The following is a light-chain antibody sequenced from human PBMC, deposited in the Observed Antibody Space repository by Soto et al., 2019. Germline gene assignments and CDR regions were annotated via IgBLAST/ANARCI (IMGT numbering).Light chain of an antibody. CDR3: QQRSNWPPLT. CDR2: GAS. J-gene: IGKJ5*01. V-gene: IGKV3D-20*02. Sequence: EIVLTQSPGILSLSQGERATLSCRASQSVRSSYLAWYQEKPGQAPRLLIYGASSRATGIPDRFSGSGSGTDFTLTISSLEPEDFAVYYCQQRSNWPPLTFGQGTRLEI. CDR1: QSVRSSY.